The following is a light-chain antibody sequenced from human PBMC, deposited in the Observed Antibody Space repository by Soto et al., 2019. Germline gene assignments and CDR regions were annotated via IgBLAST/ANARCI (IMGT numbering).Light chain of an antibody. CDR1: QSVTRSY. Sequence: EIVLTQSPGTLSLSPGERVTLSCRASQSVTRSYLGWYQQKPGQAPRLLMYGASSRATGIPDRFSGSGSGTDFTLTISRLEPEDFAVYYCQQYDNSPWTFGQGTKVEIK. V-gene: IGKV3-20*01. CDR3: QQYDNSPWT. CDR2: GAS. J-gene: IGKJ1*01.